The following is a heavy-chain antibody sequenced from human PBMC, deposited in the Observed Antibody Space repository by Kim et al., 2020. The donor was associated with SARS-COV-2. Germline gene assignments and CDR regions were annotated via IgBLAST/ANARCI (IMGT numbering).Heavy chain of an antibody. D-gene: IGHD6-13*01. CDR3: ARDSIAAGGNYYFYGMDV. Sequence: GGSLRLSFAGSGFTFSTYWMSWVRQAPGKGLEWVANIKQDGSEQYYVDSVKGRFTISRDNAKNLMYLQMNSLRAEDTAVYYCARDSIAAGGNYYFYGMDVWGQGTTVTVSS. J-gene: IGHJ6*02. V-gene: IGHV3-7*03. CDR2: IKQDGSEQ. CDR1: GFTFSTYW.